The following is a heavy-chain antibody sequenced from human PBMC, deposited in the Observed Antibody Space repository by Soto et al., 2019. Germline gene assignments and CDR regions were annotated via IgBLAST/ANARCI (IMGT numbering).Heavy chain of an antibody. CDR1: GYSFTSYW. V-gene: IGHV5-51*01. CDR2: IYPGDSDT. Sequence: PGESLKISCKGSGYSFTSYWIGWVRQMPGKGLEWMGIIYPGDSDTRYSPSFQGQVTISADKSISTAYLQWSSLKASDTAMYYCARHDIVVVPAVDPGGFDYWGQGTLVTVSS. D-gene: IGHD2-2*01. J-gene: IGHJ4*02. CDR3: ARHDIVVVPAVDPGGFDY.